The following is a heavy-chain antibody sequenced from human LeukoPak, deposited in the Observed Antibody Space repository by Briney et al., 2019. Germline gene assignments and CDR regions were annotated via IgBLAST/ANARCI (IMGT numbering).Heavy chain of an antibody. J-gene: IGHJ3*02. Sequence: RSGGSLRLSCAASGFTFSIYEMIWVRQAPGKGLEWVSYISSSGSTIYHADSVKGLCTISRDNAKNSVYLQMNSLRAEDTALYYCARPRRGWSGPPFGAFDIWGQGTMVTVSS. D-gene: IGHD3-3*01. CDR3: ARPRRGWSGPPFGAFDI. CDR1: GFTFSIYE. CDR2: ISSSGSTI. V-gene: IGHV3-48*03.